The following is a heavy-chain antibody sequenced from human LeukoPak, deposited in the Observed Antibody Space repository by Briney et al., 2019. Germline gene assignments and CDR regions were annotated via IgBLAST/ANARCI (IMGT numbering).Heavy chain of an antibody. V-gene: IGHV3-74*01. J-gene: IGHJ4*02. Sequence: GGSLRLSCAASGFTFRTFAMSWVRQAPGKGLVWVSRVNSDGSTTNYADSVKGRFTISRDNAENTLYMGMNSLRPEDTAVYYCARGYYSSSRFDSWGQGTLVTVSS. CDR2: VNSDGSTT. D-gene: IGHD6-13*01. CDR1: GFTFRTFA. CDR3: ARGYYSSSRFDS.